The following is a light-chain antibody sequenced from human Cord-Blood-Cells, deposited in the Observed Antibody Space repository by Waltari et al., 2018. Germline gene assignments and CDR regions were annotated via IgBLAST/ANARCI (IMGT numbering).Light chain of an antibody. CDR2: GAS. V-gene: IGKV3-20*01. CDR1: QSVSSSY. CDR3: QQYGSSPYS. J-gene: IGKJ2*03. Sequence: DIVLTQSPGPLPLSPGARATLACRASQSVSSSYLAWYQQKPGQAPRLLIYGASSRATGIPDRFSGSGSGTDFTLTISRLEPEDFAVYYCQQYGSSPYSFGQGTKLEIK.